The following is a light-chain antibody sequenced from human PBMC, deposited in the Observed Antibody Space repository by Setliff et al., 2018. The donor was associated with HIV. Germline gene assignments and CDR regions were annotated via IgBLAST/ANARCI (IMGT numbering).Light chain of an antibody. J-gene: IGLJ1*01. V-gene: IGLV2-14*01. CDR2: EVR. CDR3: SSYAITNTLP. Sequence: QSVLTQPASVSGSPGQSITISCPGTNSDVGGYNYVSWYQQHPGRAPKLIIYEVRNRPSGVSHRFSGSKSGNTASLTISGLQAEDEADYYCSSYAITNTLPFGTGTKVTVL. CDR1: NSDVGGYNY.